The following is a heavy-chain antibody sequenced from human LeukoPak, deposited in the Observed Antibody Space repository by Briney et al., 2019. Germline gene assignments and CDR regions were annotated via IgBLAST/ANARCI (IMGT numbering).Heavy chain of an antibody. CDR3: ARDDTHYGSSGSFYDAFDI. D-gene: IGHD3-22*01. Sequence: PGRCLSPACPASALTLTNHWIACVRRAPGRGLGWVANIRREGSETHYVDSVIDRFTISRDNAKNSLYLQMNSLRAEDTAVYYCARDDTHYGSSGSFYDAFDIWGEGTMVTVSS. J-gene: IGHJ3*02. V-gene: IGHV3-7*01. CDR2: IRREGSET. CDR1: ALTLTNHW.